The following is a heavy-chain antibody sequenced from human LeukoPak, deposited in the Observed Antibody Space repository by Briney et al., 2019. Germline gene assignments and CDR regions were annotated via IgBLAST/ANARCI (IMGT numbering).Heavy chain of an antibody. CDR2: ISYDGSNK. CDR3: ASSWEGDDILTGYYTDY. CDR1: GFTFSSYA. D-gene: IGHD3-9*01. J-gene: IGHJ4*02. Sequence: GGSLRLSCAASGFTFSSYAMHWVRQAPGKGLEWVAVISYDGSNKYYADSVKGRFTISRDNSKNTLYLQMNSLRAEDTAVYYCASSWEGDDILTGYYTDYWGQGTLVTVSS. V-gene: IGHV3-30-3*02.